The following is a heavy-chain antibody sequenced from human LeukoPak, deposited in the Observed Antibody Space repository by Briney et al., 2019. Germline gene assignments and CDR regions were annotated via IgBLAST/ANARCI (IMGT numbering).Heavy chain of an antibody. Sequence: SQTLSLTFAISGDSLSSNSVALNWISQSPSRGLEWLGSTYYRSKWYNAYAVSGKSRITINPDTSKNYFSLQLLYVPPKGPAVYYCAKTSRAGFDYWGEGTLVTVSS. D-gene: IGHD3-10*01. V-gene: IGHV6-1*01. J-gene: IGHJ4*02. CDR1: GDSLSSNSVA. CDR2: TYYRSKWYN. CDR3: AKTSRAGFDY.